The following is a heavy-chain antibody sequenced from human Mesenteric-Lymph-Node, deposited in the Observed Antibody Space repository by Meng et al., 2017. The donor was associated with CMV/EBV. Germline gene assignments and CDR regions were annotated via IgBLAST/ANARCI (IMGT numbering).Heavy chain of an antibody. V-gene: IGHV3-23*03. CDR1: GFTFRSFA. Sequence: GESLKISCAASGFTFRSFAMSWVRQAPGKGLEWVSVIYSAGSSTYYADSVKGRFIISRDNSRNMVFLQMNSLRAGDTAVYYCASGRFDHWGQGTLVTVSS. D-gene: IGHD5-12*01. CDR2: IYSAGSST. CDR3: ASGRFDH. J-gene: IGHJ4*02.